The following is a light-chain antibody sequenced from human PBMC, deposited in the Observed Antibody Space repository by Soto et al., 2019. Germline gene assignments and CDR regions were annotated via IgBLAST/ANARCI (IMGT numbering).Light chain of an antibody. Sequence: VLTQSPATLSLSPGEIATLSCRASQSVSSYLACYHQKPGQAPRLLIYHASNSSTGILARFSGSGFGTDFTLTISSLEPADCAVYYCQQRSNWPLTFGGGNKVEIK. CDR3: QQRSNWPLT. CDR2: HAS. J-gene: IGKJ4*01. V-gene: IGKV3-11*01. CDR1: QSVSSY.